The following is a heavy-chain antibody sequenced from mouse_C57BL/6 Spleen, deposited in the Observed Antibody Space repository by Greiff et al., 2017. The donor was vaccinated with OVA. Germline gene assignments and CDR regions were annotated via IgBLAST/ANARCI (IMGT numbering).Heavy chain of an antibody. D-gene: IGHD4-1*01. CDR2: INPSSGYT. J-gene: IGHJ3*01. V-gene: IGHV1-7*01. Sequence: QVQLKQSGAELAKPGASVKLSCKASGYTFTSYWMHWVKQRPGQGLEWIGYINPSSGYTKYNQKFKDKATLTADKSSSTAYMQLSSLTYEDSAVDYCARDWDPSPFAYWGQGTLVTVSA. CDR3: ARDWDPSPFAY. CDR1: GYTFTSYW.